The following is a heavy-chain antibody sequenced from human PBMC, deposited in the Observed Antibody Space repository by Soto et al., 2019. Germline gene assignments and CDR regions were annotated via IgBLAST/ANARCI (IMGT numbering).Heavy chain of an antibody. V-gene: IGHV1-69*13. D-gene: IGHD3-10*01. CDR3: ARVIGSGSYYSYDAFDI. CDR1: GGTFSSYA. CDR2: IIPIFGTA. Sequence: SVKVSCKASGGTFSSYAISWVRQAPGQGLEWMGGIIPIFGTANYAQKFQGRVTITADESTSTAYMELSSLRSEDTAVYYCARVIGSGSYYSYDAFDIWGQGTMVTVSS. J-gene: IGHJ3*02.